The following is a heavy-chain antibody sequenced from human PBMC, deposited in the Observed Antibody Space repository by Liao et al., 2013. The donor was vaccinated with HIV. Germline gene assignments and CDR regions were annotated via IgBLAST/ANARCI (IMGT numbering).Heavy chain of an antibody. D-gene: IGHD3-3*01. Sequence: QVQLQESGPGLVKPSQTLSLTCTVSGGSISSGNYYWSWIRQPAGKGLEWIGRIYTSGSTNYNPSLKNRVTISVDTSKNQFSLKLSSVTAADTAVYYCARDRPDFWSPLDYWGQGTLVTVSS. CDR3: ARDRPDFWSPLDY. J-gene: IGHJ4*02. CDR1: GGSISSGNYY. V-gene: IGHV4-61*02. CDR2: IYTSGST.